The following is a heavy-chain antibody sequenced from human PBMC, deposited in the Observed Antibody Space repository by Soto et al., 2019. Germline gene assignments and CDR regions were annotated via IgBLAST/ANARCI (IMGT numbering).Heavy chain of an antibody. Sequence: EVQLVESGGGLIQPGGSLRLSCAASGFTFTGNDMNWVRQAPGKGLELVSLLYSSGSTYYADSVKGRFTISRDNSNNTLYLQMSSLRAEETAVYYCAARPLLPGAPWGQGTMVTVSS. V-gene: IGHV3-53*01. CDR2: LYSSGST. CDR1: GFTFTGND. CDR3: AARPLLPGAP. D-gene: IGHD3-22*01. J-gene: IGHJ3*01.